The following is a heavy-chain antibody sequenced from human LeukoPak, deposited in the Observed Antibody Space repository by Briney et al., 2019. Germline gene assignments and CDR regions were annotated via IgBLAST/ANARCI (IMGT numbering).Heavy chain of an antibody. V-gene: IGHV3-66*01. CDR2: IYSGGST. D-gene: IGHD3-22*01. Sequence: PGGSLRLSCAASGFSVSDNYMSWVRQAPGKGLEWVSLIYSGGSTYYADSVKGRFTISRDNSKNTLYLQMNSLRAEDTAVYYCASTVEAVVVITTYASDIWGQGTMVTVSS. CDR1: GFSVSDNY. J-gene: IGHJ3*02. CDR3: ASTVEAVVVITTYASDI.